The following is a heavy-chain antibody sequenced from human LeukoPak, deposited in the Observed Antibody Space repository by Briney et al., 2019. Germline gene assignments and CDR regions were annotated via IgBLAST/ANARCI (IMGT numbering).Heavy chain of an antibody. CDR2: INSDGSST. J-gene: IGHJ4*02. D-gene: IGHD6-19*01. CDR1: GFTFSSYW. Sequence: GGSLRLSCAASGFTFSSYWMHWVRQAPGEGVVGVSRINSDGSSTSYADSVKGRFTISRDNAKNTLYLQMNSLRAEDTAVYYCARDPAYSSRWYFDYWGQGTLVTVSS. CDR3: ARDPAYSSRWYFDY. V-gene: IGHV3-74*01.